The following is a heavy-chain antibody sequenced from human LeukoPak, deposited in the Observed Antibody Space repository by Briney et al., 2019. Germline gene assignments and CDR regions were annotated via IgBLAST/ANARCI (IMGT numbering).Heavy chain of an antibody. CDR1: GFTFSTHD. Sequence: GGSLRLSCATSGFTFSTHDMSWVRQAPGKGLERVARISGGGDKSFYAYSVKGRFTISRDNSKNTLYLQINSLRAEDTAIYNCAKRGSVEAPSPRNYRPEFDHWGQGTLVTVSS. CDR3: AKRGSVEAPSPRNYRPEFDH. J-gene: IGHJ4*02. CDR2: ISGGGDKS. D-gene: IGHD4-11*01. V-gene: IGHV3-23*01.